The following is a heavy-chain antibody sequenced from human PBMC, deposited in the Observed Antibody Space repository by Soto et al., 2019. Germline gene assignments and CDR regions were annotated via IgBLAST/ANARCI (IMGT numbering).Heavy chain of an antibody. CDR2: MNPNSGNT. CDR3: AIGINYYDSGDDAFDS. J-gene: IGHJ3*02. Sequence: QVQLVQSGAEVKKPGASVKVSCKASGYTFTSYDINWVRQATGHGLEWMGWMNPNSGNTGYAQKFQGRVTMTRNTSMSTAYMELSSLRSEDTAVYYCAIGINYYDSGDDAFDSWGQGTMVTVSS. D-gene: IGHD3-10*01. V-gene: IGHV1-8*01. CDR1: GYTFTSYD.